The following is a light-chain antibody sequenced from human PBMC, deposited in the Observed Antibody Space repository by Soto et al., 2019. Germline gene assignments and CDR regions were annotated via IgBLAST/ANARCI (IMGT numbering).Light chain of an antibody. CDR1: QSVSRSY. CDR3: QQYGSSTYT. CDR2: VAS. Sequence: EIVLTQSPGTVSLSPGERATLSCRASQSVSRSYLAWYQLKPVQAPRLLIYVASSRATGIPDRFSGSGSGTDFTLTISRLEPEDFAVYYCQQYGSSTYTFGQGTKLEIK. V-gene: IGKV3-20*01. J-gene: IGKJ2*01.